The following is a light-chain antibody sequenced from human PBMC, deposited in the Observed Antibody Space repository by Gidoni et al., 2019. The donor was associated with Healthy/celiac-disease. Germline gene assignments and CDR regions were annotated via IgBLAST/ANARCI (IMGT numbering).Light chain of an antibody. CDR3: QQLNT. CDR1: QSVSSSY. V-gene: IGKV3-20*01. CDR2: GAS. J-gene: IGKJ2*01. Sequence: EIVLTQSPGTLSLSPGDRATLSCRASQSVSSSYLAWYQQKPGQAPRLLIYGASSRATGIPDRFSGSGSGTDFTLTISRLEPEDFAVYYCQQLNTFXQXTKLEIK.